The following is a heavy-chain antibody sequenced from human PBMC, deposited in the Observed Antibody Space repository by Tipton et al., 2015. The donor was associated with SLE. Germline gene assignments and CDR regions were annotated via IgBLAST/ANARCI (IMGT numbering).Heavy chain of an antibody. V-gene: IGHV1-69*01. Sequence: VQLVQSGAEVKKPGSSVKVSCKASGGTFKSHAITWVRQAPGEGLEWMGGIIPLFGTANYAQKFQGRVTITRDESTSTVYMELTSLRSEDTAVYYCAREYSSSQLGFDPWGQGTLVTVSS. D-gene: IGHD6-19*01. CDR2: IIPLFGTA. J-gene: IGHJ5*02. CDR3: AREYSSSQLGFDP. CDR1: GGTFKSHA.